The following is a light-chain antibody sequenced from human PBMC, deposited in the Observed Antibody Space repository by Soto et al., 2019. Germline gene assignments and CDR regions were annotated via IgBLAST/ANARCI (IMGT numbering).Light chain of an antibody. Sequence: QAVVTQLPSASASLGASVKLTCTLSSGYTSHAIAWHQQLPEQGPRYLMKVNSDGSHITGDGIPDRFSGSSSGAERYLAISSLLYDEAADYCGQSWGTGIRVFGGGTKVTVL. CDR2: VNSDGSH. V-gene: IGLV4-69*01. J-gene: IGLJ3*02. CDR1: SGYTSHA. CDR3: QSWGTGIRV.